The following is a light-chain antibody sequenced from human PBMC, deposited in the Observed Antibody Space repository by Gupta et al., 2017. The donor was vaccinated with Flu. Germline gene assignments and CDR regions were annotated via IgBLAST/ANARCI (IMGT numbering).Light chain of an antibody. Sequence: EIVLTQSQATLSSSPGESATLSYRASQSVSSYLAWYQQKPGQAPRLLIYDASNRASGIPARFSGSGSGTDFTLTISSLEAEDVAVYYCQQRCNCPLTFGGGTQVEIK. CDR3: QQRCNCPLT. V-gene: IGKV3-11*01. J-gene: IGKJ4*01. CDR1: QSVSSY. CDR2: DAS.